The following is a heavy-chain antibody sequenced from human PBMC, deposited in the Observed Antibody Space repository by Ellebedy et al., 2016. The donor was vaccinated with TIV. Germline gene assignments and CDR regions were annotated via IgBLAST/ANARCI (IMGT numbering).Heavy chain of an antibody. CDR3: ALWDSSGYDFDY. D-gene: IGHD3-22*01. Sequence: GESLKISCTASGFTFSSYAMSWVRQAPGKGLEWVPCISSGSSTIYYADSVKGRFTISRDNAKNSLYLQMNSLRDEDTAVYYCALWDSSGYDFDYWGQGTLVTVSS. CDR2: ISSGSSTI. CDR1: GFTFSSYA. V-gene: IGHV3-48*02. J-gene: IGHJ4*02.